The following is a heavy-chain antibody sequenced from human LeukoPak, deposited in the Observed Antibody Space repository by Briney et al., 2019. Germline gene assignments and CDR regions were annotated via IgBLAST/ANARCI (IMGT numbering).Heavy chain of an antibody. CDR2: ISYDGSNK. J-gene: IGHJ4*02. D-gene: IGHD3-22*01. CDR1: GFTFSSYG. Sequence: GGSLRLSCAASGFTFSSYGMHWVRQAPGKGLEWVAVISYDGSNKYYADSVKGRFTISRDNSKNTLYLQMNSLRAEDTAVYYCAKDGDSSGYYYSDYWGQGTLVTVSS. CDR3: AKDGDSSGYYYSDY. V-gene: IGHV3-30*18.